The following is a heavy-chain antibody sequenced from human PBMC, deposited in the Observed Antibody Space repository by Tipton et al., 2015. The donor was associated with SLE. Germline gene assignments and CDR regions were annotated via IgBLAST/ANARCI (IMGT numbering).Heavy chain of an antibody. CDR3: AREWGDAFDI. CDR1: GGSISSHY. D-gene: IGHD3-16*01. V-gene: IGHV4-59*11. J-gene: IGHJ3*02. Sequence: LRLSCTVSGGSISSHYWSWIRQPPGKGLEWIGYIYYSGSISYNPSLKSRVTISVDTSKNQFSLKLSSVAAADTAVYYCAREWGDAFDIWGQGTMVTVSS. CDR2: IYYSGSI.